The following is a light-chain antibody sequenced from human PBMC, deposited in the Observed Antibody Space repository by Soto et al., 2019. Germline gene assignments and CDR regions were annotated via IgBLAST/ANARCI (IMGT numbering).Light chain of an antibody. J-gene: IGKJ2*01. CDR1: QGISSY. CDR2: AAS. Sequence: DIQLTQSPSFLSASVGDRVTITCRASQGISSYLAWYQQKPGKAPKLLIYAASTLQSGVPSRFSGSGSGTEFTLTISSLQPEDSAAYYCQQLNSYVYTFGQGTKLEIK. CDR3: QQLNSYVYT. V-gene: IGKV1-9*01.